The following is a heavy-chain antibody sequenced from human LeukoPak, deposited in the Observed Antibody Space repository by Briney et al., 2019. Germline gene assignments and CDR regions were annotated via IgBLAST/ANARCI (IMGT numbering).Heavy chain of an antibody. J-gene: IGHJ6*03. CDR3: ARVLLSYYYGSGRVPYYYYYYMDV. CDR2: IYPGDSDT. Sequence: GESLKISCKGSGYSFTRHWIAWVRQMPGKGLEWMGIIYPGDSDTRHSPSFQGQVTISADKSISTAYLQWSSLKASDTAMYYCARVLLSYYYGSGRVPYYYYYYMDVWGKGTTVTVSS. V-gene: IGHV5-51*01. CDR1: GYSFTRHW. D-gene: IGHD3-10*01.